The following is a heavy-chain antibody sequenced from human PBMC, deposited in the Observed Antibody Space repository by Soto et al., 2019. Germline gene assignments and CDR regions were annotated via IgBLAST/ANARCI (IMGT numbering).Heavy chain of an antibody. D-gene: IGHD6-13*01. CDR1: GFSFNSYN. CDR2: ISSTSSYI. V-gene: IGHV3-21*01. Sequence: EVQLVESGGGLVKPRGSLRLSCAASGFSFNSYNMNWVRQAPGKGLEWVSSISSTSSYIYFADSVKGRFTITRDNAKSSLNLQMNSLRAEDTAVYYCARALAAGAFDVWGQGTMVTVSS. J-gene: IGHJ3*01. CDR3: ARALAAGAFDV.